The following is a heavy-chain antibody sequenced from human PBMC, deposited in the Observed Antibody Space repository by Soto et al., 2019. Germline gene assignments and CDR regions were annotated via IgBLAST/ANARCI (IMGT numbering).Heavy chain of an antibody. D-gene: IGHD1-1*01. Sequence: EVQVLESGGGLVQPGGSLRLSCAASGFTFSSYAMSWVRQAPGKGLEWVSSISGSGGGTYYADSVKGRFTFSRDNSKNTLYLQMNHLKAEDPAVYYCAKFGMATTKRSPPYYIDYWGQGALVTVSS. CDR1: GFTFSSYA. CDR3: AKFGMATTKRSPPYYIDY. J-gene: IGHJ4*02. CDR2: ISGSGGGT. V-gene: IGHV3-23*01.